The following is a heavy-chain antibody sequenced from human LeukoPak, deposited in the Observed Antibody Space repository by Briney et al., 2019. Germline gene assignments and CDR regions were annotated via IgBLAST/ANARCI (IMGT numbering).Heavy chain of an antibody. CDR2: IYHSGST. CDR3: ARDSPGYDSSGYYYFDY. D-gene: IGHD3-22*01. V-gene: IGHV4-38-2*02. Sequence: SETLSLTCAVSGYSISSGYYWGWIRQPPGKGLEWIGSIYHSGSTYYNPSLKSRVTISVDTSKNQFSLKLSSVTAADTAVYYCARDSPGYDSSGYYYFDYWGQGTLVTVSS. J-gene: IGHJ4*02. CDR1: GYSISSGYY.